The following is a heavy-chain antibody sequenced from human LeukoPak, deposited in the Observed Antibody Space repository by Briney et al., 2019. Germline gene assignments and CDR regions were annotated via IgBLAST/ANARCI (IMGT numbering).Heavy chain of an antibody. D-gene: IGHD2-8*02. CDR2: ISSSSSTI. V-gene: IGHV3-48*01. Sequence: GGSLRLSCAASGFTFSSYSMNWVRQAPGKGLEWVSYISSSSSTIYYADSVKGRFTISRDNSKNTLYLQMNSLRAEDTAMYYCARDRNTGHGMDVWGQGTTVTVSS. CDR1: GFTFSSYS. J-gene: IGHJ6*02. CDR3: ARDRNTGHGMDV.